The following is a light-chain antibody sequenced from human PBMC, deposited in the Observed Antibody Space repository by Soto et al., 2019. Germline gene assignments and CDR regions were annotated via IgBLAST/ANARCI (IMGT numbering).Light chain of an antibody. Sequence: DIQMTQSPSTLSASVGDRVTITCRASQSISSWLAWYQQKPGKAPKLLIYKASSLESGVPSRFGGSGSGTEFTLTISSLQPDDFATYYCQQYNSYSRTLGQGTKVDIK. CDR2: KAS. V-gene: IGKV1-5*03. CDR1: QSISSW. CDR3: QQYNSYSRT. J-gene: IGKJ1*01.